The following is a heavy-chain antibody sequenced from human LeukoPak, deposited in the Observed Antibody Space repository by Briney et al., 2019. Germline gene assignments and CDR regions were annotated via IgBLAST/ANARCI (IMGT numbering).Heavy chain of an antibody. CDR3: ARVWELYPFDY. CDR1: GFSFSSYE. D-gene: IGHD3-10*01. V-gene: IGHV3-48*03. CDR2: ISASGTLT. Sequence: QSGGSLRLSCTASGFSFSSYEMNWVRQAPGKGLEWISYISASGTLTHYADSVEGRFTISRDNAKNSLFLQMNSLRGEDTAVYYCARVWELYPFDYWGQGTLVTVSS. J-gene: IGHJ4*02.